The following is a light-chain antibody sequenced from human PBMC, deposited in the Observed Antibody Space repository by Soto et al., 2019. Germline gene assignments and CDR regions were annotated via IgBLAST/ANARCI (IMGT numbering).Light chain of an antibody. CDR3: QSYDSSLFWV. J-gene: IGLJ3*02. Sequence: QSVLTQPPSVSGAPGQRVTISCTGSSSNIGAGYDVHWYQQLPGTAPKLLIYGNSNRPSGVPDRFSGSKSGTSASLAITGLQAEDEAGYYCQSYDSSLFWVFGGGTKLTVL. CDR1: SSNIGAGYD. V-gene: IGLV1-40*01. CDR2: GNS.